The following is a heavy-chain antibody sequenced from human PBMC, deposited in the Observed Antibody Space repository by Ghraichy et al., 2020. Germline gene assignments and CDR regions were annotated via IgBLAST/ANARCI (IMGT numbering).Heavy chain of an antibody. CDR3: ARVGDSSSWYYFDY. J-gene: IGHJ4*02. V-gene: IGHV4-59*01. CDR2: IYYSGST. D-gene: IGHD6-13*01. Sequence: SETLSITCTVSGGSISSYYWSWIRQPPGKGLEWIGYIYYSGSTNYNPSLKSRVTISVDTSKNQFSLKLSSVTAADTAVYYCARVGDSSSWYYFDYWGQGTLVTVSS. CDR1: GGSISSYY.